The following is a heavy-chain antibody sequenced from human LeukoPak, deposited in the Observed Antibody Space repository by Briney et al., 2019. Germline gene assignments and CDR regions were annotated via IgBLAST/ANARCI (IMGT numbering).Heavy chain of an antibody. Sequence: ASVKVSCKASGYTFTGYYMHWVRQAPGQGLEWMGWINPNSGATNYAQKFQGRVTMTRDTSISTAYMELSRLRSDDTAVYYCARDLSSGTYRLEVWGQGTLVTVSS. D-gene: IGHD1-26*01. V-gene: IGHV1-2*02. J-gene: IGHJ4*02. CDR1: GYTFTGYY. CDR2: INPNSGAT. CDR3: ARDLSSGTYRLEV.